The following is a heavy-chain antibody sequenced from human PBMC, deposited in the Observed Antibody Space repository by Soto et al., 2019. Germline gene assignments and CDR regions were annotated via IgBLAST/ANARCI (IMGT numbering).Heavy chain of an antibody. D-gene: IGHD3-3*01. CDR2: ISGSGGAT. V-gene: IGHV3-23*01. Sequence: GGSLRLSCAASGFTFTSFAVCWVRQAPGKGLEWVSAISGSGGATYYADSVKGRFTVSRDNSRNTVYLQVDSLRVEDTAVYHCGIVEWLSTSFFNYWGNGTLVTVFS. CDR3: GIVEWLSTSFFNY. CDR1: GFTFTSFA. J-gene: IGHJ4*01.